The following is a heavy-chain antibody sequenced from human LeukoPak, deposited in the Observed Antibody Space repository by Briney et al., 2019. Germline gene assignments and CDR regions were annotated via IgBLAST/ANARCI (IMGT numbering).Heavy chain of an antibody. V-gene: IGHV3-23*01. CDR2: ISGSGGST. J-gene: IGHJ6*02. D-gene: IGHD3-10*01. CDR1: GFTFSSYA. Sequence: PGGSLRLSCAASGFTFSSYAMSWVRQAPGKGLDWVSAISGSGGSTYYAVSVKGRFTISRDNSKNTLYLQMNSLRAEDTAVYYCAKEVLWFGEYGMDVWGQGTTVTVSS. CDR3: AKEVLWFGEYGMDV.